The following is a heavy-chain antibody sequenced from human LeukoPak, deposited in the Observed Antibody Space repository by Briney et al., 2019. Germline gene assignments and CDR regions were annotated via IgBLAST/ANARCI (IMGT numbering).Heavy chain of an antibody. D-gene: IGHD2-2*01. V-gene: IGHV4-34*01. CDR2: SNHSGST. J-gene: IGHJ4*02. CDR3: ARHVSVVVPPATISSARPGFDY. CDR1: GGSLSGYY. Sequence: SETLSLTCAVYGGSLSGYYWSWVRQPPEKGLEWIGESNHSGSTKYNPSLKSRVTISVDTSKNQFSLKLSSVTAADTAVYYCARHVSVVVPPATISSARPGFDYWGQGTLVTVSS.